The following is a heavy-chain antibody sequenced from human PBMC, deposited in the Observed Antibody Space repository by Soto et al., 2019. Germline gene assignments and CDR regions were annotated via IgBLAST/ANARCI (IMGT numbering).Heavy chain of an antibody. D-gene: IGHD2-15*01. Sequence: SETLSLTCAVYGGSFSGYYWSWIRQPPGKGLEWIGEINHSGSTNYNPSLKSRVTISVDTSKNQFSLKLSSVTAADTAVYYCARGENSPIVVVVAVQRRPENWFDPWGQGTLVTVSS. CDR1: GGSFSGYY. J-gene: IGHJ5*02. CDR3: ARGENSPIVVVVAVQRRPENWFDP. CDR2: INHSGST. V-gene: IGHV4-34*01.